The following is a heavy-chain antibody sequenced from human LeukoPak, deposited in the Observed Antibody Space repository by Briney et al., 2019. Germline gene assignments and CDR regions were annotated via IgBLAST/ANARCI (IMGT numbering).Heavy chain of an antibody. V-gene: IGHV4-59*01. D-gene: IGHD4-11*01. CDR1: GGSISTYY. J-gene: IGHJ6*02. Sequence: SVTLSLTCTVSGGSISTYYWSWIRQPPGKGLEYIGYIYYSGSTNYNPSLKSRVTISLDTSKNQFSLKLSSVTAADTAVYYCARGNYVYYYGMDVWGQGTTVTVS. CDR2: IYYSGST. CDR3: ARGNYVYYYGMDV.